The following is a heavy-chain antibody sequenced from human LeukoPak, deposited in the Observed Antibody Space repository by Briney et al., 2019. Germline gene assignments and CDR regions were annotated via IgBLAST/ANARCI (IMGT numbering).Heavy chain of an antibody. J-gene: IGHJ4*02. Sequence: GGSLRLSCAASGFTFSSYSMNWVRQAPGKGLEWVSSISSSSSYIYYADSVKGRFTISRDNAKNSLYLQMNSLRAEDTAVYYCARGSHILGVYYFDYWGQGTLVTVSS. CDR3: ARGSHILGVYYFDY. CDR2: ISSSSSYI. V-gene: IGHV3-21*01. CDR1: GFTFSSYS. D-gene: IGHD3-16*01.